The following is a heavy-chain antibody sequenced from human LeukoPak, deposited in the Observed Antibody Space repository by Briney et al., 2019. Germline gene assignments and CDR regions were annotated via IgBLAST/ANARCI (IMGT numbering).Heavy chain of an antibody. V-gene: IGHV4-4*09. CDR3: ARGGRVVPAAIDY. J-gene: IGHJ4*02. CDR1: GGSISSYY. Sequence: SETLSLTCTVSGGSISSYYWSWIRQPPGKGLEWIGYIYHSGSTYYNPSLKSRVTISVDTSKNQFSLKLSSVTAADTAVYYCARGGRVVPAAIDYWGQGTLVTVSS. CDR2: IYHSGST. D-gene: IGHD2-2*01.